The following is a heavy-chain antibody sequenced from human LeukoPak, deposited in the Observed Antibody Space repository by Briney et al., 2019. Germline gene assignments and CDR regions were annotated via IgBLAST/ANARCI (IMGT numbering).Heavy chain of an antibody. V-gene: IGHV3-74*01. CDR2: INSDGSST. CDR3: VRAGGVAMINYYYYMDV. J-gene: IGHJ6*03. D-gene: IGHD5-12*01. CDR1: GFTFSSNW. Sequence: PGGSLRLSCAASGFTFSSNWMHWVRQAPGKGLVWVSRINSDGSSTSYADSVKGRFTISRDNARNTLYLQMNSLRAEDTAVYYCVRAGGVAMINYYYYMDVWGKGTTVTVSS.